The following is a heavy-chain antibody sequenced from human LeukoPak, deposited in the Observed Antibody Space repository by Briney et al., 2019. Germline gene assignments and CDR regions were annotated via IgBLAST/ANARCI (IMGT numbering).Heavy chain of an antibody. D-gene: IGHD3-22*01. CDR1: GFTFSNYW. CDR3: AKEPLPYYYDSSGYYYFDY. J-gene: IGHJ4*02. Sequence: GGSLRLSCAASGFTFSNYWMHWVRQAPGKGLEWVAVIWYDGSNKYYADSVKGRFTISRDNSKNTLYLQMNSLRAEDTAVYYCAKEPLPYYYDSSGYYYFDYWGQGTLVTVSS. CDR2: IWYDGSNK. V-gene: IGHV3-33*06.